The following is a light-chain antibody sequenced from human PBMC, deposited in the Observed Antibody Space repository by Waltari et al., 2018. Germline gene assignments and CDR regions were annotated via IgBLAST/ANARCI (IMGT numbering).Light chain of an antibody. CDR1: QNINRW. J-gene: IGKJ1*01. Sequence: DIQMTQSLSTLSASVGDRVTITCRASQNINRWLAWYQQKPGKAPKLLIYKASSLESGVPSRFSGSGSGTEFTLTITSLQPDDFATYFCQHYNNYSPWTFGQGTKVEVK. V-gene: IGKV1-5*03. CDR3: QHYNNYSPWT. CDR2: KAS.